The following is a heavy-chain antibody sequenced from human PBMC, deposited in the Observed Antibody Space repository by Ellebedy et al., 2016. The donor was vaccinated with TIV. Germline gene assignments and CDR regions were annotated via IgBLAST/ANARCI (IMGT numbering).Heavy chain of an antibody. CDR3: ARDSGRRRSWDNDY. J-gene: IGHJ4*02. CDR1: GFPFSNYH. V-gene: IGHV3-33*01. Sequence: GESLNISCAASGFPFSNYHLHWLRPAPGKGLEWVALIWSAGSLKYYADSVRGRFTLSRDNSKNTLYPQMNSRRADDTAVYYCARDSGRRRSWDNDYWGQGTLVTVSS. CDR2: IWSAGSLK. D-gene: IGHD6-13*01.